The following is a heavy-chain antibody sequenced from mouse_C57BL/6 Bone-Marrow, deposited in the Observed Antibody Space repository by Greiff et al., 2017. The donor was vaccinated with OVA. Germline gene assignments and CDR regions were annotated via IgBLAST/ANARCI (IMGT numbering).Heavy chain of an antibody. Sequence: EVKLVDSGGGLVKPGGSLKLSCAASGFTFSDYGMHWVRQAPEKGLEWVAYISSGSSTIYYADTVKGRFTISRDNAKNTLFLQMTSLRSEDTAMYYCAGGDYGMGFADWGQGTLVTVSA. CDR1: GFTFSDYG. CDR3: AGGDYGMGFAD. CDR2: ISSGSSTI. J-gene: IGHJ3*01. V-gene: IGHV5-17*01. D-gene: IGHD1-1*01.